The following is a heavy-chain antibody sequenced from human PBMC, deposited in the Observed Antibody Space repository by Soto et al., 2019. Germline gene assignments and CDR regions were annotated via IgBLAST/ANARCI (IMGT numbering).Heavy chain of an antibody. V-gene: IGHV1-69*06. CDR2: IIPIFGTA. D-gene: IGHD3-22*01. CDR1: GGTFSSYA. CDR3: ARDPPDSSGYYRPADWFDP. J-gene: IGHJ5*02. Sequence: SVKVSCKASGGTFSSYAISRVRQAPGQGLEWMGGIIPIFGTANYAQKFQGRVTITADKSTSTAYMELSSLRSEDTAVYYCARDPPDSSGYYRPADWFDPWGQGTLVTVSS.